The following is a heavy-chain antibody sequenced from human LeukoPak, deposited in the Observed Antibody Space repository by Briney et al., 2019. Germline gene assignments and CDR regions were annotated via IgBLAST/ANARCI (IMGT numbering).Heavy chain of an antibody. V-gene: IGHV4-59*08. CDR1: GGSISTYC. J-gene: IGHJ4*02. CDR2: IYYTGST. CDR3: ARGVYIAAAQYGY. Sequence: PSETLSPTCAVSGGSISTYCWNWIRQPPGKGLEWIGYIYYTGSTIYNPSLKSRVTISVDTSKNQFSLKLSSVTAADTAVYYCARGVYIAAAQYGYWGQGTLVTVSS. D-gene: IGHD6-13*01.